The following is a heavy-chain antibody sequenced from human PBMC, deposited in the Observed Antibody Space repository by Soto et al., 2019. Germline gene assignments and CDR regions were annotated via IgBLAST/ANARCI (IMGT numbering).Heavy chain of an antibody. CDR3: AEDIWMRDYYYGMDV. J-gene: IGHJ6*02. CDR1: GGTFSSYT. Sequence: QVQLVQSGAEVKKPGSSVKVSCKASGGTFSSYTISWVRQAPGQGLEWMGRIIPILGIANYAQKFQGRVMITADKSTSTDYMELSSLRSEDTAVYYCAEDIWMRDYYYGMDVWGQGTTVTVSS. CDR2: IIPILGIA. D-gene: IGHD2-15*01. V-gene: IGHV1-69*02.